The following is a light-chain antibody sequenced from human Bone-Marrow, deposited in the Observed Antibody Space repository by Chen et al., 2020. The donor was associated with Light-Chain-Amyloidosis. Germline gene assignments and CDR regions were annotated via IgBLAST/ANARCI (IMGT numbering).Light chain of an antibody. CDR3: AAWDDGLNGVL. CDR1: RSSIGTNT. V-gene: IGLV1-44*01. Sequence: QSVLTQPPSASGTPGQRVTISCSGSRSSIGTNTVNWYQQFPGTAPKLLIYFNSQRPSGVPDRFSGYKSGTSASLASSGLQSHDEADYFCAAWDDGLNGVLFGGGTKLPVL. CDR2: FNS. J-gene: IGLJ2*01.